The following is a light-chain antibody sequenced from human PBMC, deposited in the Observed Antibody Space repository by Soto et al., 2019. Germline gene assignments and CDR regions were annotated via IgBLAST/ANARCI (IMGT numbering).Light chain of an antibody. J-gene: IGKJ1*01. V-gene: IGKV3-20*01. CDR2: DTS. Sequence: EIVLTQSPATLSLSPGARAPLSCRASQSVSSYLAWYQQKPGQAPRLLIYDTSTRATGIPDRFSGSGSGTEFTLTISRLEPEDFAVYYCQQYGSSPRTFGQGTKVDIK. CDR3: QQYGSSPRT. CDR1: QSVSSY.